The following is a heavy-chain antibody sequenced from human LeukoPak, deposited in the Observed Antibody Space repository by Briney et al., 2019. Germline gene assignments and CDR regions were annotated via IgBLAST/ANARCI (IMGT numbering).Heavy chain of an antibody. D-gene: IGHD6-19*01. V-gene: IGHV4-59*01. J-gene: IGHJ4*02. Sequence: PSETLSLTCTVSGGSLSSGYWGWRRQSPGRGLEWIGYIHHSGTTKYNTSLKSQVTISVDTSKNQFSLRLSSVTAADTAVYYCTIGGGWLTDYWGQGRLVTVSS. CDR2: IHHSGTT. CDR3: TIGGGWLTDY. CDR1: GGSLSSGY.